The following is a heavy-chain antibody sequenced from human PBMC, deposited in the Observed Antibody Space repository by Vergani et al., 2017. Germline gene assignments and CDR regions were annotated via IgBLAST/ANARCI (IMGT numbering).Heavy chain of an antibody. CDR2: INHSGST. D-gene: IGHD2-2*01. V-gene: IGHV4-34*01. CDR3: AKLGYCSSTSCGRGYGMDV. CDR1: GGSFSGYY. J-gene: IGHJ6*02. Sequence: QVQLQQWGAGLLKPSETLSLTCAVYGGSFSGYYWSWIRQPPGKGLEWIGEINHSGSTNYNPSLKSRVTISVDTSKNQLSLKLSSVTAADTAVYYCAKLGYCSSTSCGRGYGMDVWGQGTTVTVSS.